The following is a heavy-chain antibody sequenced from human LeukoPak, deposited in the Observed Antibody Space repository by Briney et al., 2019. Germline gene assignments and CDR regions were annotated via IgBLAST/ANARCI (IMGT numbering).Heavy chain of an antibody. CDR2: MNPNSGNT. V-gene: IGHV1-8*01. CDR3: ARGMAGWGYYDSSPKYDAFDI. J-gene: IGHJ3*02. CDR1: GYTFTSYD. D-gene: IGHD3-22*01. Sequence: ASVKVSCKASGYTFTSYDINWVRQATGQGLEWMGWMNPNSGNTGYAQKFQGRVTMTRNTSISTAYMELSSLRSEDTAVYYCARGMAGWGYYDSSPKYDAFDIWGQETMVTVSS.